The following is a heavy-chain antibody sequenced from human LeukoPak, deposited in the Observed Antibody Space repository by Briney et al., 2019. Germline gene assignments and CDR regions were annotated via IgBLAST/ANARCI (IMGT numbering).Heavy chain of an antibody. D-gene: IGHD3-3*01. V-gene: IGHV4-59*08. CDR2: NYYSGST. J-gene: IGHJ4*02. CDR1: GGSITSYY. Sequence: SETLSLTCIVSGGSITSYYWSWIRQPPGKGLEWIGYNYYSGSTNYSHSVKRQVTNSVDTSKNQSSLKLNSVTAADTAVYYCARHKIESGYYTAFDFWGPGILVTVSS. CDR3: ARHKIESGYYTAFDF.